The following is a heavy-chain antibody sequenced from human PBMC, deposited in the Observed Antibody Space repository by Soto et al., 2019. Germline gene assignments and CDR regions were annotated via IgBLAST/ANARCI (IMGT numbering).Heavy chain of an antibody. Sequence: ASVKVSCKASGYTFTSYGISWVRQAPGQGLEWMGWISAYNGNTNYAQKLQGRVTMTTDTSTSTAYMELRSLRSDDTAVYFCARDRYSNYANGFDPWGQGTLVTVSS. CDR2: ISAYNGNT. CDR1: GYTFTSYG. CDR3: ARDRYSNYANGFDP. D-gene: IGHD4-4*01. J-gene: IGHJ5*02. V-gene: IGHV1-18*01.